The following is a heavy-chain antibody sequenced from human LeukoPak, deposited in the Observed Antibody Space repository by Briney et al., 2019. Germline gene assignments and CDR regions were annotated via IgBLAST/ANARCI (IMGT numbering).Heavy chain of an antibody. Sequence: GGSLRLSCAVSGFAFGSEAMSWVRQSPARGLEWVASISPGGVTTYYADYVKGRFTISRDNSNNTLYVQMNSLRAEDTAVYYCAKVRSGSANWALRIFDNWGQGTLVTVSS. V-gene: IGHV3-23*01. CDR3: AKVRSGSANWALRIFDN. J-gene: IGHJ4*02. CDR2: ISPGGVTT. CDR1: GFAFGSEA. D-gene: IGHD1-1*01.